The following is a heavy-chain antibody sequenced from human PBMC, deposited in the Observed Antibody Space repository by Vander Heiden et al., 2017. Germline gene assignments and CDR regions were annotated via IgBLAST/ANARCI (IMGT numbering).Heavy chain of an antibody. CDR3: ANAGGYDFWSGLLYWDY. J-gene: IGHJ4*02. Sequence: EVQLLESGGGLVQPGGSLRLSCAASGFTFSGYAMSWVRQAPGKGLGWVSAISGSGRSTYYADSVKGRFNISRDNSKNTLYLQMNSLRAEDTAVYYCANAGGYDFWSGLLYWDYWGQGTLVTVSS. CDR1: GFTFSGYA. V-gene: IGHV3-23*01. CDR2: ISGSGRST. D-gene: IGHD3-3*01.